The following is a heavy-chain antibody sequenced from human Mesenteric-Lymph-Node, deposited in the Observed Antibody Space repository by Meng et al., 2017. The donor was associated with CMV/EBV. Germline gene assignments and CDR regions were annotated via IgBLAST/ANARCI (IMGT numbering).Heavy chain of an antibody. CDR2: ISSSSSYI. J-gene: IGHJ4*02. CDR3: ARDYTYSTL. V-gene: IGHV3-21*01. CDR1: GFTFGVYA. D-gene: IGHD6-13*01. Sequence: GESLKISCTASGFTFGVYAMSWVRQAPGKGLEWVSSISSSSSYIYYADSVKGRFTISRDNAKNSLYLQMNSLRAEDTAVYYCARDYTYSTLWGQGTLVTVSS.